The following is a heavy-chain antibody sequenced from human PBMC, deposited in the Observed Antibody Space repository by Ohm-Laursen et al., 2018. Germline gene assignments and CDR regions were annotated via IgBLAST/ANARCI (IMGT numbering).Heavy chain of an antibody. D-gene: IGHD1-1*01. CDR2: IAPDGGAK. J-gene: IGHJ4*02. CDR1: RFTFSDYY. CDR3: ARGVLQRL. Sequence: SLRLSCAASRFTFSDYYMSWVRQAPGKGLEWLANIAPDGGAKYYVDSVKGRFTISRDNTKNTLYLQMNSLRAEDTAVYYCARGVLQRLWGQGTLVTVSS. V-gene: IGHV3-7*01.